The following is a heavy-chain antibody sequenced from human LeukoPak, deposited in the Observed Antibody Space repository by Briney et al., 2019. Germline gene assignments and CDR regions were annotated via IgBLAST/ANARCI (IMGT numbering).Heavy chain of an antibody. D-gene: IGHD1-1*01. Sequence: SETLSLTCAIYGGSFSGYYWSWIRQPPGKGLEWIGEINHRGSTNYNPSLKSRVTISVDTSRNSFSLELSSVTAADTAVYYCARIGTVDIWGQGTMVTVSS. J-gene: IGHJ3*02. CDR1: GGSFSGYY. V-gene: IGHV4-34*01. CDR3: ARIGTVDI. CDR2: INHRGST.